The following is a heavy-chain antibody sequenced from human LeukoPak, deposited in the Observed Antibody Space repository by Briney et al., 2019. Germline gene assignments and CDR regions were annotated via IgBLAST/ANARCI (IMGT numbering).Heavy chain of an antibody. D-gene: IGHD2-15*01. V-gene: IGHV3-7*04. J-gene: IGHJ4*02. CDR1: GFTFSIYW. Sequence: GGSLRLSCAASGFTFSIYWMSWVRQAPGKGLEWVANINQDGGEEYYVDSLKGRFTISRDNAKNSLYLQMNSLRADDTAVYYCARYCSIGSCFDYWGQRALVTVSS. CDR2: INQDGGEE. CDR3: ARYCSIGSCFDY.